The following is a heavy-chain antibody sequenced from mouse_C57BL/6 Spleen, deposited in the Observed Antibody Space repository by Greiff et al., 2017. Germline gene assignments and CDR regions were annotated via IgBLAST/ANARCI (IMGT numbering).Heavy chain of an antibody. CDR3: ARGDYYGSSPYAMDY. J-gene: IGHJ4*01. V-gene: IGHV1-69*01. CDR1: GYTFTSYW. Sequence: QVQLQQPGAALVMPGASVKLSCKASGYTFTSYWMHWVQQRPGQGLEWIGEIDPSDSYPNYNQKFKGKSTLTVDKSSSAAYMQLSSLTSEDSAVYYCARGDYYGSSPYAMDYWGQGTSVTVSS. D-gene: IGHD1-1*01. CDR2: IDPSDSYP.